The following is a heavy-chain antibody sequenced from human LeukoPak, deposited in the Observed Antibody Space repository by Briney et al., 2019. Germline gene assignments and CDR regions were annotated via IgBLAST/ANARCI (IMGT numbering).Heavy chain of an antibody. CDR2: IYSSGST. CDR3: ARLTYTTRPSDV. Sequence: TPSETLSLACSVSGGSISGYYWSWIRQPPGQTLEWIGYIYSSGSTNYNPSLQSRVTMSVDTSMNQFSLRLSSVTAADTAVYYCARLTYTTRPSDVWGKGTTVTVSS. CDR1: GGSISGYY. J-gene: IGHJ6*04. V-gene: IGHV4-4*09. D-gene: IGHD3-16*01.